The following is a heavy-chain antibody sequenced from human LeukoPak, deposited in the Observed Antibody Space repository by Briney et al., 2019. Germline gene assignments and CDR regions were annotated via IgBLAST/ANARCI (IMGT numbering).Heavy chain of an antibody. CDR3: AQSSGTPPYYYGMDV. D-gene: IGHD3-10*01. Sequence: PSETLSLTCTVSGGSISSYYWSWIRQPPGKGLEWIGYIYYSCSTNYNPSLKSRVTISVDTSKNQFSLKLSSVTAADTAVYYCAQSSGTPPYYYGMDVWGQGTTVTVSS. CDR2: IYYSCST. V-gene: IGHV4-59*08. J-gene: IGHJ6*02. CDR1: GGSISSYY.